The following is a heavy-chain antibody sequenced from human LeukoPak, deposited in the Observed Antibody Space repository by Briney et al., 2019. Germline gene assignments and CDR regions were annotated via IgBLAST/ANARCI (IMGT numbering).Heavy chain of an antibody. CDR2: IWYDGSNK. D-gene: IGHD2-15*01. CDR3: ARGYCSGGSCYRYYFDY. J-gene: IGHJ4*02. Sequence: GRSLRLSCAASGFTFSSYGMHWVHQAPGKGLEWVAVIWYDGSNKYYADSVKGRFTISRDNSKNTLYLQMNSLRAEDTAVYYCARGYCSGGSCYRYYFDYWGQGTLVTVSS. V-gene: IGHV3-33*01. CDR1: GFTFSSYG.